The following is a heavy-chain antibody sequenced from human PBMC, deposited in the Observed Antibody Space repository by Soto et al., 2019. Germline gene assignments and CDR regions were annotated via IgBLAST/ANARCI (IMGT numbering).Heavy chain of an antibody. CDR2: LYYGRSA. J-gene: IGHJ4*02. Sequence: QVQLQESGPGLVKPSETLSLTCAVSGDSISSYYCMWIRQPPGKGLESIGYLYYGRSANYNPSLKRRVTLSVDTTTNQCSLTLSSMTAADTAVYYCALRSMAVVPEYWGQGTLVTVSS. CDR3: ALRSMAVVPEY. CDR1: GDSISSYY. D-gene: IGHD3-22*01. V-gene: IGHV4-59*01.